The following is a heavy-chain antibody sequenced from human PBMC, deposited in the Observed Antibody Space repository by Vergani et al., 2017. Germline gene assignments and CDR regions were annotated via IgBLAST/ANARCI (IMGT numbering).Heavy chain of an antibody. Sequence: EVHLVESGGGLVQPGRSLRLSCAASGFSFSSYTMNWVRQAPGKGLEWVSAISSGGDYIYYADSVKGRFTISRDNAKNSVFLQLNSLRAEDSAVYYCARDRGCATISCYFSGAFDYWGLGTLVSVSS. V-gene: IGHV3-21*01. D-gene: IGHD2-2*01. J-gene: IGHJ4*02. CDR2: ISSGGDYI. CDR1: GFSFSSYT. CDR3: ARDRGCATISCYFSGAFDY.